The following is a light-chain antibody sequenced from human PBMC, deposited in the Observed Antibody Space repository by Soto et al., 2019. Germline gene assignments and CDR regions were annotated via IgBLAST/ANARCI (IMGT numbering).Light chain of an antibody. Sequence: EIVMTQSPATLSVSPGERATLSCRASQSVSSNFAWYQQKPGQAPSLLIFDASTRATGVPDRFSGSGSGTEVTLTIDSLQSEDFAFYYCQQYETWPLTFGQGTKVDIK. V-gene: IGKV3D-15*01. CDR3: QQYETWPLT. CDR2: DAS. J-gene: IGKJ1*01. CDR1: QSVSSN.